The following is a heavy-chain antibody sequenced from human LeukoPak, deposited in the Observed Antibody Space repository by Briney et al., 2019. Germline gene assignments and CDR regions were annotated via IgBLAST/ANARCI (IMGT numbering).Heavy chain of an antibody. D-gene: IGHD3-16*02. CDR1: AGTFSSNN. CDR2: ISSSSSYI. V-gene: IGHV3-21*01. J-gene: IGHJ4*02. Sequence: PGGSLRLSCAPSAGTFSSNNMNWVRQPQGGGREWGSSISSSSSYIYYADSVKGRFTISRDNAKNSLYLQMNSLRAEDTAVYYCARDPYDYVWGSYLPPSYWGQGTLVTVSS. CDR3: ARDPYDYVWGSYLPPSY.